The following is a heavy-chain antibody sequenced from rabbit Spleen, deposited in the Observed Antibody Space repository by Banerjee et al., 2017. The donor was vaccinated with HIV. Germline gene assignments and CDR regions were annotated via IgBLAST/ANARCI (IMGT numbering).Heavy chain of an antibody. CDR3: ASGYSDIYFTL. Sequence: QEQLVESGGGLVQPGGSLKLSCKASGFDFSRYGVSWVRQAPGKGLEWIGCINTITGKTVHATWAKGRFTISRASSTTVTLQMTSLTAADTATYFCASGYSDIYFTLWGQGTLVTVS. D-gene: IGHD1-1*01. V-gene: IGHV1S45*01. CDR1: GFDFSRYG. J-gene: IGHJ4*01. CDR2: INTITGKT.